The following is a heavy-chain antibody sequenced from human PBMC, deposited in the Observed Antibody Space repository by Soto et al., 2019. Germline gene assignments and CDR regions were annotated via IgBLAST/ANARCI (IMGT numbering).Heavy chain of an antibody. CDR3: AREHYDSSTRYYYGMDV. CDR1: GFTFSSYG. Sequence: GGSLRLSCAASGFTFSSYGMHWVRQAPGKGLEWVAVIWYDGSNKYYADSVKGRFTISRDNSKNTLYLQMNSLRAEDTAVYYCAREHYDSSTRYYYGMDVWGQGTTVTVSS. D-gene: IGHD3-22*01. CDR2: IWYDGSNK. J-gene: IGHJ6*02. V-gene: IGHV3-33*01.